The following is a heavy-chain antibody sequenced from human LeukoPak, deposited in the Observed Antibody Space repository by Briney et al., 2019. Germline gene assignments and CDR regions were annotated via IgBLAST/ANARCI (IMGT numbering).Heavy chain of an antibody. CDR3: ARDRSGAFDFLFDF. CDR2: ISSSGSTI. D-gene: IGHD2/OR15-2a*01. V-gene: IGHV3-48*03. J-gene: IGHJ4*02. CDR1: GFTFSSYE. Sequence: PGGSLRLSCAASGFTFSSYEMNWVRQAPGKGLEWVSYISSSGSTIHYADSVKGRFTISRDNAKNSLYLQMNSLRAEDTAVYYCARDRSGAFDFLFDFWGQGALVTVSS.